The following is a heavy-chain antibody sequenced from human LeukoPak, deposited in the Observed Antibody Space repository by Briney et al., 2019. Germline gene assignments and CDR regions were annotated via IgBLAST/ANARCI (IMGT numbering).Heavy chain of an antibody. CDR3: ARHSSSSAANFDY. J-gene: IGHJ4*02. CDR2: IYYSGST. V-gene: IGHV4-39*01. D-gene: IGHD6-6*01. Sequence: SETLSLTCTVSGASLRGNYWTWIRQPPGKGLEWIGSIYYSGSTYYNPSLKSRVTISVDTSKNQFSLRLTSVTAADTAVYYCARHSSSSAANFDYWGQGTLVTVSS. CDR1: GASLRGNY.